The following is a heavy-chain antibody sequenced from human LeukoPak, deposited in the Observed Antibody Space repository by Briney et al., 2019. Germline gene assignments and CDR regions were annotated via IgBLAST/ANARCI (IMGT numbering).Heavy chain of an antibody. CDR2: ISYSGST. J-gene: IGHJ6*02. V-gene: IGHV4-31*03. D-gene: IGHD6-6*01. Sequence: SETLSLTCTVSGDSISRGGYYWSWIRQHPGKGLEWIGSISYSGSTYSKSSLKSRLTISADTSKNQFSLRLNSVTAADTAVYYCARDGSAARPYYYYGMDVWGLGTTVTVSS. CDR1: GDSISRGGYY. CDR3: ARDGSAARPYYYYGMDV.